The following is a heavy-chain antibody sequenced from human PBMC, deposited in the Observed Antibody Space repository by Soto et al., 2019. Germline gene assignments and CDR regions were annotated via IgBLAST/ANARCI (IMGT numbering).Heavy chain of an antibody. CDR1: GGTFSSYS. CDR2: IIPIFGTA. Sequence: SVKVSCKASGGTFSSYSISWVRQAPGQGLEWMGGIIPIFGTANYAQKFQGRVTITADESTSTAYMELSSLRSEDTAVYYCARSGPIHYYDSSGPLHYFDYWGQGTLVTVSS. J-gene: IGHJ4*02. D-gene: IGHD3-22*01. CDR3: ARSGPIHYYDSSGPLHYFDY. V-gene: IGHV1-69*13.